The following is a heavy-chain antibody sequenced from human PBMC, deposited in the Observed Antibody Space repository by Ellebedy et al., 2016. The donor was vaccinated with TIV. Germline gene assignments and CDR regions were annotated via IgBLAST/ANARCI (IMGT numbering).Heavy chain of an antibody. D-gene: IGHD6-13*01. V-gene: IGHV3-23*01. CDR1: GFSFSSYA. CDR3: ARSSRVFVFDD. CDR2: ISVSGSST. Sequence: PGGSLRLSCEGSGFSFSSYAMAWARQAPGKGLEWVSVISVSGSSTDYAHSVKGRFAISRDNSKSTVYLQMDSLRVEDTATYYCARSSRVFVFDDWGQGTVVTVSS. J-gene: IGHJ4*02.